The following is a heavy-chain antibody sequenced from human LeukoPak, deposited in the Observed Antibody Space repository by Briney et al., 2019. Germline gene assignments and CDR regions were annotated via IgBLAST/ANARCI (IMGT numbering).Heavy chain of an antibody. D-gene: IGHD2-2*02. CDR1: GGSVSGYY. Sequence: SETLSLTCAVYGGSVSGYYWSWIRQPPGNGLEWMGEINHSGSTNYNPSLKSRVTISVDTSKNQFSLKLSSVTAADTAVYYCARSVVPAAIRLHGMDVWGQGTTVTVSS. J-gene: IGHJ6*02. CDR3: ARSVVPAAIRLHGMDV. CDR2: INHSGST. V-gene: IGHV4-34*01.